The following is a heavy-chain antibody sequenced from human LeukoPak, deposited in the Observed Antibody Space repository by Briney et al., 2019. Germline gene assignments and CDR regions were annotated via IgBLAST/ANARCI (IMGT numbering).Heavy chain of an antibody. CDR2: MNPVSGNA. J-gene: IGHJ4*02. CDR3: ARAPMGAAALY. Sequence: GASVKVSCKASGYTFTNFDINWVRQAPGQRLEWMGWMNPVSGNAGSAQKFQGRVTLTRDTSISTAYMELSSLRSDDTAFYYCARAPMGAAALYWGQGTLVTVSS. CDR1: GYTFTNFD. D-gene: IGHD6-13*01. V-gene: IGHV1-8*01.